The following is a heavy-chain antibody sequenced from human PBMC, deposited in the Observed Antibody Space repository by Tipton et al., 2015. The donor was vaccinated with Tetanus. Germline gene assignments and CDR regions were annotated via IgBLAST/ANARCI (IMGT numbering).Heavy chain of an antibody. J-gene: IGHJ4*02. D-gene: IGHD2-2*01. Sequence: QLVQSGPEVKKPGSSVKVSCKASGGTFSNYALSWVRQAPGQGLEWVGGITPIFGTTNSAPKFQGRVTITADESTYTAYMELSSLGSEDTAVYDWARAPNRICRAYDFLGQGTQITVSS. CDR1: GGTFSNYA. CDR2: ITPIFGTT. V-gene: IGHV1-69*01. CDR3: ARAPNRICRAYDF.